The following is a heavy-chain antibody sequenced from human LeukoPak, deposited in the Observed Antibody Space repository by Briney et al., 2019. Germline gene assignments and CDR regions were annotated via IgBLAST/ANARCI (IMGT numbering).Heavy chain of an antibody. J-gene: IGHJ4*02. D-gene: IGHD6-19*01. CDR1: GFTFSLYS. CDR2: ISSSSTYI. V-gene: IGHV3-21*01. Sequence: GGSLRLSCAASGFTFSLYSMNWVRQAPGKGLEWVSPISSSSTYIYYADSVKGRFAISRDNAKNSLYLQMNSLTAEDTAVYYCAREPVAGTAPRWGQGTLVTVSS. CDR3: AREPVAGTAPR.